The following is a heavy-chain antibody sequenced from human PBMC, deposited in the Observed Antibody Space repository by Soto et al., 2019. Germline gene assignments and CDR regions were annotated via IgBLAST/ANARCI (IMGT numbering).Heavy chain of an antibody. CDR2: IGAYNGNT. J-gene: IGHJ3*02. CDR1: GYTLTSYG. Sequence: ASVKVSCTASGYTLTSYGISWVRQAPGQGLEWMGWIGAYNGNTNYAQKLQGRVTMTTDTSTSTAYMELRSLRSDDTAVYYCAREIRYFDWLSGPPDAFDIRGQGTMVTVSS. V-gene: IGHV1-18*01. D-gene: IGHD3-9*01. CDR3: AREIRYFDWLSGPPDAFDI.